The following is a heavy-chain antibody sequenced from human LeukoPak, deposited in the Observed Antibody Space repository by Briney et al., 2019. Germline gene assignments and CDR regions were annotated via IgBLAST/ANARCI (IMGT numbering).Heavy chain of an antibody. J-gene: IGHJ5*02. V-gene: IGHV1-69*04. CDR1: GGTFSSYA. CDR3: ARGFVVASDWFDP. CDR2: IIPILGIA. D-gene: IGHD2-15*01. Sequence: SVKVSCKASGGTFSSYAISWVRQAPGQGLEWMGRIIPILGIANYAQKFQGRVTITADKSTSTAYMKLSSLRSEDTAVYYCARGFVVASDWFDPWGQGTLVTVSS.